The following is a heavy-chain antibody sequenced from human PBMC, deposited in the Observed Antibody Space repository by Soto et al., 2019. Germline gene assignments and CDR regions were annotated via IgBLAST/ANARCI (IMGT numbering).Heavy chain of an antibody. Sequence: GGSLRLSCAASGFTFSRYAIHWVRQAPGKGLEWVAAISRDGTNKYYVDSVKGRFTISRDNSRNTLYLQMNSLRHEDAAVYYCARSRSGAVADSFDFWGQGTLVTVSS. J-gene: IGHJ4*02. CDR3: ARSRSGAVADSFDF. CDR1: GFTFSRYA. V-gene: IGHV3-30*04. CDR2: ISRDGTNK. D-gene: IGHD3-10*01.